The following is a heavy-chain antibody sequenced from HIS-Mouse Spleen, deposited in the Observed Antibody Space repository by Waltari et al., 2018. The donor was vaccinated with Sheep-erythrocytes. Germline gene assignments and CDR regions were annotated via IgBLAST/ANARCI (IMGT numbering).Heavy chain of an antibody. D-gene: IGHD3-22*01. Sequence: QVQLQQWGAGLLKPSETLSLTCAVYGGSFSGYYWSWIRQPPGKGLEWIGEINHSGSTNCTPTRKSRFTISVDTSKNRFSLKLSSVTAADTAVYYCARSITMIVVVIKTNWFDPWGQGTLVTVSS. J-gene: IGHJ5*02. CDR2: INHSGST. CDR1: GGSFSGYY. V-gene: IGHV4-34*01. CDR3: ARSITMIVVVIKTNWFDP.